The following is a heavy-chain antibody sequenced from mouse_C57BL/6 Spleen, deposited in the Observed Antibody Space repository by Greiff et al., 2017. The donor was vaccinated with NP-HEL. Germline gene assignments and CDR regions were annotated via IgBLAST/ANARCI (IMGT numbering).Heavy chain of an antibody. Sequence: EVKLVASGGGLVKPGGSLKLSCAASGFTFSDYGMHWVRQAPEKGLEWVAYISSGSSTIYYADTVKGRFTISRDNAKNTLFLQMTSLRSEDTAMYYCARNSLLWVAMDYWGQGTSVTVSS. CDR1: GFTFSDYG. J-gene: IGHJ4*01. V-gene: IGHV5-17*01. CDR3: ARNSLLWVAMDY. CDR2: ISSGSSTI. D-gene: IGHD2-10*01.